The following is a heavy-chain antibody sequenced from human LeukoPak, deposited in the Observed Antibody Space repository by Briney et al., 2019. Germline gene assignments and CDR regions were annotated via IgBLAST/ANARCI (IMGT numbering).Heavy chain of an antibody. J-gene: IGHJ4*02. D-gene: IGHD4-23*01. CDR2: VSGNAGST. CDR1: GFTFSGYA. V-gene: IGHV3-23*01. CDR3: ARDLRGNRDC. Sequence: GGSLRLSCAASGFTFSGYAMAWVRQAPGKGLEWVSTVSGNAGSTYYADSVKGRFTISRDNAKNTLYLQMNSLRAEDTAVYFCARDLRGNRDCWGQGTLVTVSS.